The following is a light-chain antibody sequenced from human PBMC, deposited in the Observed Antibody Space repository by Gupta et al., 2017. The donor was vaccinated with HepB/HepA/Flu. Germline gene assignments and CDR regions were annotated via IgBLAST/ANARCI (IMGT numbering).Light chain of an antibody. CDR1: QSITGY. CDR2: ATT. Sequence: DMQMTQSPASLSASIGDRVTITCRASQSITGYLNWYQQRPGKAPRLLIYATTTLQSGVPSRFSGSGFGTDFTLTISSLQPEDFSTYYCQQGHNIPWTFGQGTKVEIK. CDR3: QQGHNIPWT. J-gene: IGKJ1*01. V-gene: IGKV1-39*01.